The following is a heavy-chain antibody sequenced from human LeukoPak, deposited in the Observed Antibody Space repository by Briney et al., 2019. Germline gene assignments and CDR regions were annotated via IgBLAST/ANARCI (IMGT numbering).Heavy chain of an antibody. CDR2: IYCSGST. V-gene: IGHV4-59*01. D-gene: IGHD4/OR15-4a*01. Sequence: SETLSLTCTVSGASISSYYWSWIRQPPGKGLEWIGYIYCSGSTNYNPSLKSRVTISVDTSKNQFSLKLSSVTAEDTAVYYCARRAGAYSHPYDYWGQGTLVTVSS. CDR1: GASISSYY. CDR3: ARRAGAYSHPYDY. J-gene: IGHJ4*02.